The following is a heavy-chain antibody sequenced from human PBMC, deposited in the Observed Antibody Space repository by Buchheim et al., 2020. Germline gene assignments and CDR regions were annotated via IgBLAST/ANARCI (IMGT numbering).Heavy chain of an antibody. CDR2: IRGSDSST. V-gene: IGHV3-23*04. J-gene: IGHJ4*02. CDR1: GFTFSSYS. Sequence: EVQLVESGGGLVQPGGSLRLSCAASGFTFSSYSMNWVRQAPGKGLEWVSAIRGSDSSTYYANSVKGRFTISRDNSKNTLYLQMNSLRAENTAVYYWAKDPSICGVVIMTYFDYWGQGTL. D-gene: IGHD3-3*01. CDR3: AKDPSICGVVIMTYFDY.